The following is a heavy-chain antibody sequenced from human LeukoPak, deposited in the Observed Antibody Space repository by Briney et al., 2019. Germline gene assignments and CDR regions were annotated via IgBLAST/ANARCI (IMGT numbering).Heavy chain of an antibody. Sequence: PGGSLRLSCAGSGFPFSSYPISWVRQPPGKGLEWVSAITASGDSTYSADSVKGRFTISRDNSKNTLYLQMNSLRAEDTAVYYCASQRTSYLKLEPPDYWGQGTLVTVSS. J-gene: IGHJ4*02. V-gene: IGHV3-23*01. CDR1: GFPFSSYP. CDR2: ITASGDST. CDR3: ASQRTSYLKLEPPDY. D-gene: IGHD1-1*01.